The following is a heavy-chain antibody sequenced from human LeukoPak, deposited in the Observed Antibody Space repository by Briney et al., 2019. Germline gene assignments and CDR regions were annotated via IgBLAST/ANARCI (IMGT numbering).Heavy chain of an antibody. CDR2: ISSSSSTI. D-gene: IGHD6-19*01. J-gene: IGHJ2*01. Sequence: GGSLRLSCAASGFTFSSYSMNWVRQAPGKGLEWVSYISSSSSTIYYADSVKGRFTISRDNAKNSLYLQMNSLRAEDTAVYYCASVFSGYSSGWNVEDWYFDLWGRGTLVTVSS. CDR3: ASVFSGYSSGWNVEDWYFDL. CDR1: GFTFSSYS. V-gene: IGHV3-48*01.